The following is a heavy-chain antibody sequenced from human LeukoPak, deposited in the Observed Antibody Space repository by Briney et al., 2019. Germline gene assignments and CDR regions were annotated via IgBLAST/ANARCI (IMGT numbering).Heavy chain of an antibody. V-gene: IGHV3-43*02. J-gene: IGHJ4*02. Sequence: PGGSLRLSCAASGFTFDDYAMHWVRQAPGKGLEWVSLITGDGGSTFYADSVKGRFTISRDNSKNSLHLQMNSLRTDDTALYYCAKEGPIAVAGYFDYWGQGTLVTVSS. CDR2: ITGDGGST. CDR1: GFTFDDYA. D-gene: IGHD6-19*01. CDR3: AKEGPIAVAGYFDY.